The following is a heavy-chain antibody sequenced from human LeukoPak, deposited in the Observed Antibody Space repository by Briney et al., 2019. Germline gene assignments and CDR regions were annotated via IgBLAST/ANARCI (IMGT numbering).Heavy chain of an antibody. Sequence: SETLSLTCAVYGGSFSGYYWSWIRQPPGKGLEWIGEINHSGSTNYNPSLKSRVTISVDTSKNQFSLKLSSVTAADTAVYYCARESGQYSSGWYVPFPPYYYYYMDVWGKGTTVTISS. CDR1: GGSFSGYY. CDR3: ARESGQYSSGWYVPFPPYYYYYMDV. D-gene: IGHD6-19*01. CDR2: INHSGST. V-gene: IGHV4-34*01. J-gene: IGHJ6*03.